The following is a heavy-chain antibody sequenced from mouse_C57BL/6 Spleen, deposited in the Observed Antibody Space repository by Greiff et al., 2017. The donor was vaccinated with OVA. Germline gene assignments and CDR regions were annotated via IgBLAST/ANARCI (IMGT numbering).Heavy chain of an antibody. V-gene: IGHV1-54*01. CDR3: ARDGGAMDY. CDR1: GYAFTTYL. J-gene: IGHJ4*01. CDR2: INPGSGGT. Sequence: QVHVKQSGAELVRPGTSVKVSCKASGYAFTTYLIEWVKQRPGQGLEWIGVINPGSGGTNYNEKFKGKATLTADKSSSTAYMQLSSLTSEDSAVYFCARDGGAMDYWGQGTSVTVSS.